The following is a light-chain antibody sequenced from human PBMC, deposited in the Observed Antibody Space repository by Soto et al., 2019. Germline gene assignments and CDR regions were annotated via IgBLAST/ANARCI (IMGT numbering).Light chain of an antibody. Sequence: EIVLTQSPGTLSLSPGERATLSCRASQSVSSSYLAWYQQKPGQAPRLLIYGASSRATGIPDRFSGSGSGTAFTLTISRLEPEDFAVYYCQQYLAFGQGTKVEIK. V-gene: IGKV3-20*01. J-gene: IGKJ1*01. CDR3: QQYLA. CDR2: GAS. CDR1: QSVSSSY.